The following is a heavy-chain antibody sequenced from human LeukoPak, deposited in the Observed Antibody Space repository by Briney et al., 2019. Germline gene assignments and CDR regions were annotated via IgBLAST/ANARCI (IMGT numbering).Heavy chain of an antibody. CDR1: GFTFSSYS. V-gene: IGHV3-23*01. J-gene: IGHJ4*02. D-gene: IGHD3-22*01. CDR3: AKVEYYYDSSGYYPY. Sequence: GGSLRLSCAASGFTFSSYSMSWVRQAPGKGLEWVSAISGSGGSTYYADSVKGRFTISRDNSKNTLYLQMNSLRAEDTAVYYCAKVEYYYDSSGYYPYWGQGTLVTVSS. CDR2: ISGSGGST.